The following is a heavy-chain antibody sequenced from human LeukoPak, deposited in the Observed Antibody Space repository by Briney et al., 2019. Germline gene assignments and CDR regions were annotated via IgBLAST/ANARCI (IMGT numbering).Heavy chain of an antibody. D-gene: IGHD3-9*01. CDR2: INSEGSRT. V-gene: IGHV3-74*01. CDR3: ARASSKQLAGYLPDGFDI. CDR1: GFTFSSYW. J-gene: IGHJ3*02. Sequence: SGGSLRLSCAASGFTFSSYWMHWVRQAPGKGLVWVSRINSEGSRTFYADSVKGRFTISRDNAKNTLYLQMNSLRAEDTAVYYCARASSKQLAGYLPDGFDIWGQGTMVTVSS.